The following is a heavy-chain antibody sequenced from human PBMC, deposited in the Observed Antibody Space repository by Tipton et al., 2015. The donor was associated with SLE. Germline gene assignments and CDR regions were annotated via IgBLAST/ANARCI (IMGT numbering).Heavy chain of an antibody. D-gene: IGHD1-1*01. Sequence: QSGAEVKKPGASVQVSCKASGFTFISYGISWVRQAPGQGLQWMGWISPHNGNTNYAQKFQGRVTMTTDTSTSTVYMELRSLRSDDTAVYYRARTYNYAGFDYWGQGTLVTVSS. CDR3: ARTYNYAGFDY. V-gene: IGHV1-18*01. CDR1: GFTFISYG. CDR2: ISPHNGNT. J-gene: IGHJ4*02.